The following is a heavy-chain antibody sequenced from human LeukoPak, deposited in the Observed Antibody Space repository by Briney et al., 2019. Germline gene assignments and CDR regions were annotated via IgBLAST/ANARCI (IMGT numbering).Heavy chain of an antibody. J-gene: IGHJ5*02. CDR2: ISNKGKT. D-gene: IGHD3-10*01. V-gene: IGHV4-59*01. CDR1: GGSISDCY. CDR3: AREYYSLSGRNWFDP. Sequence: SETLSLTCTVSGGSISDCYWIWIRQPPGKGLEWVGHISNKGKTNYSPSLNSRVTISVDKSRNQFSLNLSSVTAADTAVYYCAREYYSLSGRNWFDPWGQGTLVTVSS.